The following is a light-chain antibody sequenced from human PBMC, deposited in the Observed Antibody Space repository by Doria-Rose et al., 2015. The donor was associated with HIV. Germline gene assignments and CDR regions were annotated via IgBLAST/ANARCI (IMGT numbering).Light chain of an antibody. Sequence: EIAMTQSPGTLSLSPGERATLSCRASQWFNSTYLAWYQQNPGQAPSLLIYDGSTRATGNPDRFSASGSGTDFTLTINRLEPEDFALYYCHQYGTSWTFGQGTKVEI. J-gene: IGKJ1*01. CDR1: QWFNSTY. V-gene: IGKV3-20*01. CDR2: DGS. CDR3: HQYGTSWT.